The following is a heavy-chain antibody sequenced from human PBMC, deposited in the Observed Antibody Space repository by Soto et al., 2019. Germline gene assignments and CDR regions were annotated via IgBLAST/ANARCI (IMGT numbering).Heavy chain of an antibody. D-gene: IGHD1-26*01. CDR1: GGTLSSFA. V-gene: IGHV1-69*18. CDR3: SVSPRGGVGALDY. Sequence: QVQLVQSGAEVKKPGSSVRVSCKSSGGTLSSFAINWVRQAPGQGLEWMGIFIPIFGTRNYAQKFQGRGTFSADDSTSTPSMELSSLTSEDTAIYYCSVSPRGGVGALDYWGQGALVTVSS. CDR2: FIPIFGTR. J-gene: IGHJ4*02.